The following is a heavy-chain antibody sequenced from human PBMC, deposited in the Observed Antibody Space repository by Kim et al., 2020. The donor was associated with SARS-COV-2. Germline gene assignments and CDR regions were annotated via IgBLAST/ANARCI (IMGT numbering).Heavy chain of an antibody. D-gene: IGHD3-10*01. CDR3: ARDYGSGSPYGMDV. Sequence: SETLSLTCAVSGGSISSGGYSWSWIRQPPGKGLEWIGYIYYSGSTYYNPSLKSRVTISVDRSKNQFSLKLSSVTAADTALYYCARDYGSGSPYGMDVWGQGTTVTVSS. CDR2: IYYSGST. V-gene: IGHV4-30-2*01. J-gene: IGHJ6*02. CDR1: GGSISSGGYS.